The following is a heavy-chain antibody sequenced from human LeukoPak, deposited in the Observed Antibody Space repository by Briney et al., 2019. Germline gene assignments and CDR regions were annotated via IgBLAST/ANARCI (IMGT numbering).Heavy chain of an antibody. J-gene: IGHJ5*02. D-gene: IGHD6-6*01. CDR1: GGSIRSYY. Sequence: SETLSLTCTVSGGSIRSYYYSWIRQPPGKGLEYIGNVYETGSTNYNPSLKSRVTISVDTSNNQFSLRLSSVTAADTAVYYCARGSIAARDWFEPWGQGTLVTVSS. CDR2: VYETGST. V-gene: IGHV4-59*01. CDR3: ARGSIAARDWFEP.